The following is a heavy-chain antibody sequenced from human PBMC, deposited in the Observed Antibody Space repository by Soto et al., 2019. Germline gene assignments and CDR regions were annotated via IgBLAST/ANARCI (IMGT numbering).Heavy chain of an antibody. V-gene: IGHV4-34*01. D-gene: IGHD4-17*01. CDR2: INHSGST. CDR3: ARVVLKYGDRRDY. CDR1: GGSFSGYY. Sequence: SETLSLTCAVYGGSFSGYYWSWIRQPPGKGLEWIGEINHSGSTNYNPSLKSRVTISVDTSKNQFSLKLSSVTAADTAVYYCARVVLKYGDRRDYWGQGTLVTVS. J-gene: IGHJ4*02.